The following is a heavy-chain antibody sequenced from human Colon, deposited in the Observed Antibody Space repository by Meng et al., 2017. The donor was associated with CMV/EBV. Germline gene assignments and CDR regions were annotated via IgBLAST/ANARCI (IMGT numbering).Heavy chain of an antibody. Sequence: GGPLRPSCSASGFNFSSYSINWVRQAPGKGLEWVSSVSSGSTFKFHADSVEGRFTSSRDNAKNPLYLQMNSLRAEDTAVYYCARDSPQIGAVPAFDFWGQGTLVTVSS. V-gene: IGHV3-21*01. CDR1: GFNFSSYS. CDR2: VSSGSTFK. CDR3: ARDSPQIGAVPAFDF. J-gene: IGHJ4*02. D-gene: IGHD2-2*01.